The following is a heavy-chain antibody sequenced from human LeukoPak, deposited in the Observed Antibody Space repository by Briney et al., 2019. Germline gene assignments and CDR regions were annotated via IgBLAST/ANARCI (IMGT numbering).Heavy chain of an antibody. V-gene: IGHV4-59*01. CDR1: GGSISSYY. D-gene: IGHD3-22*01. CDR2: IYYSGST. Sequence: SETLSLTCTVSGGSISSYYWSWIRQPPGKGLEWIGYIYYSGSTNYNPSLKSRVTISVDTSKNQFSLKLSSVTAADTAVYYCARGNSYYDSSGYSSWGQGTLVTVSS. J-gene: IGHJ4*02. CDR3: ARGNSYYDSSGYSS.